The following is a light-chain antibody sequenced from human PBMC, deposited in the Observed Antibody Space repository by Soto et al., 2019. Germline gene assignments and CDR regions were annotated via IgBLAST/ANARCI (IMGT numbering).Light chain of an antibody. V-gene: IGKV3-20*01. CDR1: QSISSGY. Sequence: EVVLTQSPGTLSLSPGDTATLSCRATQSISSGYLAWYQQKPGQAPRLLIYGASSRGKGIPDRFSGIASGADFTITITGVEPDDFAVYYCQHYGSSTRTFGQGTKVEIK. J-gene: IGKJ1*01. CDR2: GAS. CDR3: QHYGSSTRT.